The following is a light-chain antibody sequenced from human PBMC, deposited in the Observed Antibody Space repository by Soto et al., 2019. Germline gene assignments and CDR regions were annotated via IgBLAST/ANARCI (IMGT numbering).Light chain of an antibody. CDR2: TAS. Sequence: DIQITQSPSSLSASVGDRVTITCLSSQNIKKYLNWYQQKPGKAPNLLIYTASSLQVGLPSRFSGSGSGTDFTLAISSLQPEDSATYYCQQSFGTPLTFGGGTKVDIK. CDR3: QQSFGTPLT. J-gene: IGKJ4*01. CDR1: QNIKKY. V-gene: IGKV1-39*01.